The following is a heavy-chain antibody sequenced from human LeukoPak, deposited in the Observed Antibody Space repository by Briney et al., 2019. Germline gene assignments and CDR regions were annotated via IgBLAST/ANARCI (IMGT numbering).Heavy chain of an antibody. D-gene: IGHD3-10*01. J-gene: IGHJ3*02. CDR1: GFTVSNFW. V-gene: IGHV3-74*01. CDR3: ARETWSRGGDAFDI. CDR2: INSDGTST. Sequence: PGGSLRLSCAASGFTVSNFWMHWVRQAPGQGLVWVSRINSDGTSTNYADSVKGRLTISRDNTKSTLYLQMNSLTVEDTAVYYCARETWSRGGDAFDIWGRGTMVTVSS.